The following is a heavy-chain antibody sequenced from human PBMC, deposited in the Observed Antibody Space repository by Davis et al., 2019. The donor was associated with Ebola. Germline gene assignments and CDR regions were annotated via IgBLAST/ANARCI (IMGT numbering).Heavy chain of an antibody. CDR3: ATMGYLDYYYGMDV. Sequence: PGGSLRLSCAASGFPFSSSAMTWVRQDPGKGLEWFSGITGSGDRTYYADSVKGRFTISRDNSKNTLYLQMNSLRAEDTAVYYCATMGYLDYYYGMDVWGQGTTVTVSS. J-gene: IGHJ6*02. CDR1: GFPFSSSA. V-gene: IGHV3-23*01. CDR2: ITGSGDRT. D-gene: IGHD6-13*01.